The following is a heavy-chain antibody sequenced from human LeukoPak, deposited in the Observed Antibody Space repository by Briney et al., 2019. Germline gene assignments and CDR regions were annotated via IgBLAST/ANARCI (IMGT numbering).Heavy chain of an antibody. CDR2: ISYDGSNK. V-gene: IGHV3-30-3*01. CDR1: GFTFSSYA. Sequence: GRSLRLSCAASGFTFSSYAMHWVRQAPGKGLEWVAVISYDGSNKYYADSVKGRFTISRDNSKNTLYLQMNSLRAEDTAVYYCAGDQERSGALDYWGQGTLVTVSS. CDR3: AGDQERSGALDY. J-gene: IGHJ4*02. D-gene: IGHD1-26*01.